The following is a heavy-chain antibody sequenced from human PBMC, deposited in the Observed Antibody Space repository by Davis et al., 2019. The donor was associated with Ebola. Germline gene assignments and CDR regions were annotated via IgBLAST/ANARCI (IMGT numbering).Heavy chain of an antibody. CDR3: AKGGWELHDYYYMDV. CDR2: ISGSGGST. V-gene: IGHV3-23*01. CDR1: GFTFSSYA. D-gene: IGHD1-26*01. J-gene: IGHJ6*03. Sequence: PGGSLRLSCAASGFTFSSYAMSWVRQAPGKGLEWVSAISGSGGSTYYADSVKGRFTISRDNSKNTLYLQMNSLRAEETAVYYCAKGGWELHDYYYMDVWGKGTTVTVSS.